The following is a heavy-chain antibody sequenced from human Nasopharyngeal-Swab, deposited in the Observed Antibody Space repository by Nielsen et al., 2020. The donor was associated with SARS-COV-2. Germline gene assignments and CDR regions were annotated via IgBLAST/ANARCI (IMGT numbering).Heavy chain of an antibody. J-gene: IGHJ4*02. CDR3: AGTSGDY. CDR2: ISYDGSNK. V-gene: IGHV3-30-3*01. CDR1: GFTFSSYA. Sequence: GGSLRLSCAASGFTFSSYAMHWVRQAPGKGLEWVAVISYDGSNKYYADSVKGRFTISRDNSKNTLCLQMNSLRAEDTAVYYCAGTSGDYWGQGTLVTVSS.